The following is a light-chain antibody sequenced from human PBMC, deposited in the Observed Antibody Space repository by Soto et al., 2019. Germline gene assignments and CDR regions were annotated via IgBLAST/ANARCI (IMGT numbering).Light chain of an antibody. CDR1: SGYVGTYSL. CDR2: EGH. J-gene: IGLJ1*01. Sequence: QSVLAQPASVSGSPGQSITISCTGASGYVGTYSLVSWYQQHPGKAPEVVIYEGHKPPSGVPDRFSGSTSVNTASLTISGLQTDDEADYYCCLYVGATTYVFGTGTKLTVL. V-gene: IGLV2-23*01. CDR3: CLYVGATTYV.